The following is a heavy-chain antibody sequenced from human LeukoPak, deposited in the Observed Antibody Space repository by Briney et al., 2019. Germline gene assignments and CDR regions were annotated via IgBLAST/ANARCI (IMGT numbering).Heavy chain of an antibody. CDR1: GASISSYY. CDR2: IFYSGTT. V-gene: IGHV4-59*01. Sequence: PSETLSLTCTVSGASISSYYWSWIRQPPGKGLEWIGFIFYSGTTNYNPSLKGRVTMSVDTSKNHFSLKLNSVTAADTAVYYCARWATVVRGVSWLDPWGQGTPVTVSS. D-gene: IGHD3-10*01. J-gene: IGHJ5*02. CDR3: ARWATVVRGVSWLDP.